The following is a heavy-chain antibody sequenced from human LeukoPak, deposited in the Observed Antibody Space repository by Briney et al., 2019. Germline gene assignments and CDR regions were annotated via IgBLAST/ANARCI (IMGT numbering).Heavy chain of an antibody. CDR1: GGSISSGGYS. D-gene: IGHD1-14*01. Sequence: SQTLSLTCAVSGGSISSGGYSWSRIRLPPGKGLEWIGYIYYSGSTYYNPSLKTRVTISVDTSKNQFSLKLNSVTAADTAVYYCARDRNRGYRYSDYWGQGTLVTVSS. CDR2: IYYSGST. J-gene: IGHJ4*02. CDR3: ARDRNRGYRYSDY. V-gene: IGHV4-30-4*07.